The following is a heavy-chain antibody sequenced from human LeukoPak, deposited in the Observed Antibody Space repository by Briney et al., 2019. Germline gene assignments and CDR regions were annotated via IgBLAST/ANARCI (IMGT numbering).Heavy chain of an antibody. CDR2: INHSGST. D-gene: IGHD1-26*01. Sequence: ASLRLSCAASGFTFSSYAMSWIRQPPGKGLEWIGEINHSGSTNYNPSLKSRVTISVDTSKNQFSLKLSSVTAADTAVYYCASGGATPFDYWGQGTLVTVSS. J-gene: IGHJ4*02. CDR1: GFTFSSYA. CDR3: ASGGATPFDY. V-gene: IGHV4-34*01.